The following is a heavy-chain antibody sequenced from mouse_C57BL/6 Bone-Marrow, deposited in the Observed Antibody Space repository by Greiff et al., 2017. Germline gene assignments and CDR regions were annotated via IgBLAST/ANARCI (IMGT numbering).Heavy chain of an antibody. CDR1: GFTFSSYA. CDR2: ISDGGRYT. Sequence: EVQLVESGGGLVKPGGSLKLSCAASGFTFSSYAMSWVRQTPEKRLEWVATISDGGRYTYYPDNVKGRFTISRDNAKNNLYLQMSHLKSEDTAMYYCARDLTGTRYAMDYWGQGTSVTVSS. D-gene: IGHD4-1*01. CDR3: ARDLTGTRYAMDY. J-gene: IGHJ4*01. V-gene: IGHV5-4*01.